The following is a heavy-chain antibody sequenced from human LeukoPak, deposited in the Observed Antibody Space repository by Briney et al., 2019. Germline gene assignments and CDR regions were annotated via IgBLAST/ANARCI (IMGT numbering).Heavy chain of an antibody. V-gene: IGHV3-21*01. CDR1: GFTFSSYS. D-gene: IGHD1-14*01. CDR2: ISSSNTYI. J-gene: IGHJ5*02. CDR3: ARDSEVTDSGWFDP. Sequence: GESLRLACAAPGFTFSSYSMNWVRQAPGKGLEWVSSISSSNTYIFYADSVKGRFTISRDNAKNSLYLQMNSLRAEDTAVYYCARDSEVTDSGWFDPWGQGTLVTVSS.